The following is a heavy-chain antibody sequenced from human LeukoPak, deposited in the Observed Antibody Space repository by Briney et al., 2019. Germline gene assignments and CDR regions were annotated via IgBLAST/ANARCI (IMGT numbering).Heavy chain of an antibody. CDR3: EGDMGGGYGSGSYYLNDY. CDR1: GSTFSSYS. J-gene: IGHJ4*02. CDR2: ISSSSSYI. D-gene: IGHD3-10*01. Sequence: GGSLRLSCAASGSTFSSYSMNWVRQAPGKGLEWVSSISSSSSYIYYADSVKGRFTISRDNAKNSLYLQMNSLRAEDTAVYYWEGDMGGGYGSGSYYLNDYWGQGTLVTVSS. V-gene: IGHV3-21*01.